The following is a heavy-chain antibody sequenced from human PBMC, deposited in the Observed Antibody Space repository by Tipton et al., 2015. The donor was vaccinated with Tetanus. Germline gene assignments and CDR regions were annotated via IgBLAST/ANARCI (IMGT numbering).Heavy chain of an antibody. V-gene: IGHV4-59*01. D-gene: IGHD6-13*01. J-gene: IGHJ6*02. CDR3: ARDGSAAGTDDYYYGMDV. CDR2: IYYSGST. Sequence: TLSLTCTVSGGSISSYYWSWIRQPPGKGLEWIGYIYYSGSTNYNPSLKSRVTISADTSKNQFSLKLSSVTAADTAVYYCARDGSAAGTDDYYYGMDVWGQGTTVTVSS. CDR1: GGSISSYY.